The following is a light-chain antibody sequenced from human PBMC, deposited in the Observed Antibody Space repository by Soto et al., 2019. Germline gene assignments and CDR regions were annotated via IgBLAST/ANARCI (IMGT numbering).Light chain of an antibody. V-gene: IGKV1-5*01. CDR2: DAS. Sequence: DIQMTQSPSTPSSFVGKKITNTFPASQSISSWLAWYQQKPGKAPKLLIYDASSLESGVPSRFSGSGSGTEFTLTISSLQPDDFATYYCQQYNSFSWTFGQGTKVDIK. CDR3: QQYNSFSWT. CDR1: QSISSW. J-gene: IGKJ1*01.